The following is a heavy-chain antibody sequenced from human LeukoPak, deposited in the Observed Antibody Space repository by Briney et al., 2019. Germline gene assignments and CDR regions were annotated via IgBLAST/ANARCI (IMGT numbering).Heavy chain of an antibody. CDR2: ISSRSSYI. CDR1: AFTFSSYS. Sequence: GGSLRRSCAASAFTFSSYSMNWVRQAPGKGLEWVSSISSRSSYIYYADSVKGRFTISRDNAKNSLYLQMNSLRDEDTAVYYCARFPSGLQAFDYWGQGTLVTVSS. V-gene: IGHV3-21*01. J-gene: IGHJ4*02. CDR3: ARFPSGLQAFDY. D-gene: IGHD5-24*01.